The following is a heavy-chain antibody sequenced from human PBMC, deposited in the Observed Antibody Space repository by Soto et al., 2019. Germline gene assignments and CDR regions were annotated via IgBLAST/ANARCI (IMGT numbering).Heavy chain of an antibody. V-gene: IGHV4-59*01. D-gene: IGHD3-9*01. CDR3: ARGGTIFDLGY. J-gene: IGHJ4*02. CDR2: IYYSGST. Sequence: QVQLQESGPGLVKPSETLSLTCTVSGGSISSYYWSWIRQPPGKGLEWIGYIYYSGSTNYNPSLKSRVTISVDTSKNQFSLKLSSVTAADTAVYYCARGGTIFDLGYWGQGTLVTVSS. CDR1: GGSISSYY.